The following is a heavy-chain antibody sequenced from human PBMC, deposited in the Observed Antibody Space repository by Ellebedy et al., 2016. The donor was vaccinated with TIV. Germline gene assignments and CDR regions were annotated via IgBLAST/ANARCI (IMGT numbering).Heavy chain of an antibody. J-gene: IGHJ4*02. CDR1: GYTFPSYD. CDR3: VRGKLIGDRGFY. Sequence: ASVKVSXXASGYTFPSYDINWVRQATGQGLEWMGWMNPSIGNTGYAQKFQGRVTMTRNTSISTAYMELSSLTSEDTAVYYCVRGKLIGDRGFYWGQGILVTVSS. V-gene: IGHV1-8*01. D-gene: IGHD7-27*01. CDR2: MNPSIGNT.